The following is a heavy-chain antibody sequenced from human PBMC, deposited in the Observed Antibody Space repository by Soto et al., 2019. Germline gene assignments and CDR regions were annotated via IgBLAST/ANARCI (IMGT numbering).Heavy chain of an antibody. CDR1: GYTFTSYD. CDR2: MNPNSGNT. D-gene: IGHD6-19*01. V-gene: IGHV1-8*01. CDR3: ARVRSMAGDSSLDY. Sequence: QVRLVQSGAEVKKPGASVKVSCKASGYTFTSYDINWVRQATGQGLEWMGWMNPNSGNTGYAQKFQGRVTMTRNTSISTASMELSSLGSEDTAVYYGARVRSMAGDSSLDYWGQGTLVTVSS. J-gene: IGHJ4*02.